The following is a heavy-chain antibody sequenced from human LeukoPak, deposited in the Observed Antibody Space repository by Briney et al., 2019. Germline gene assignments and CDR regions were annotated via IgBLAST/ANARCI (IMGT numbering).Heavy chain of an antibody. CDR3: AREDPAKYYYDSSGPFDY. Sequence: GGSLRLSCAASGFTFSDYYMSWIRQAPGKGLEWVSSISSSSSYIYYADSVKGRFTISRDNAKNSLYLQMNSLRAEDTAVYYCAREDPAKYYYDSSGPFDYWGQGTLVTVSS. D-gene: IGHD3-22*01. V-gene: IGHV3-11*06. J-gene: IGHJ4*02. CDR2: ISSSSSYI. CDR1: GFTFSDYY.